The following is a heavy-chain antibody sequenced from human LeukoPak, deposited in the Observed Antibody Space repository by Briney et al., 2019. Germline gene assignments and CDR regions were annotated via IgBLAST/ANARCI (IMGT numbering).Heavy chain of an antibody. D-gene: IGHD1-26*01. Sequence: SETLSLTCTVSGGSISSSSYYRGWIRQPPGKGLEWIGSIFHSGSTYYNPSLKSRVTISVDTSKNQFSLRLSSVTAADTAVYYCARRELLLRYFDYWGQGFLVTVSS. CDR1: GGSISSSSYY. J-gene: IGHJ4*02. CDR2: IFHSGST. V-gene: IGHV4-39*01. CDR3: ARRELLLRYFDY.